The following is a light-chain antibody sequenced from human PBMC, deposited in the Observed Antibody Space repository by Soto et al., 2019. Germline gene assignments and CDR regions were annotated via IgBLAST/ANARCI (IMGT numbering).Light chain of an antibody. Sequence: EIQMTQSPLSLSASAGERATITCRASQSISNYVNWYQQKPGKAPKLLIFAASSLPSGVPSRFSGSGSGTDFTLTISSVQPEDFAAYHCQQRHSWPFTFGPGTKV. CDR3: QQRHSWPFT. CDR2: AAS. J-gene: IGKJ3*01. CDR1: QSISNY. V-gene: IGKV1-39*01.